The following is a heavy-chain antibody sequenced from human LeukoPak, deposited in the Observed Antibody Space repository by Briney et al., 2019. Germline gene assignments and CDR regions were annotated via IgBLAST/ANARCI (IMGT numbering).Heavy chain of an antibody. CDR1: GGSISSGSYY. CDR3: ARRTSGKSDFDY. CDR2: LFYSGST. D-gene: IGHD1-26*01. V-gene: IGHV4-39*01. J-gene: IGHJ4*02. Sequence: SETLSLTCTVSGGSISSGSYYWGWIRQPPGKGLEWIGILFYSGSTYYNPSLKTRVTISVDTSKNQFALKLSSVTAADTAIYYCARRTSGKSDFDYWGQGTLVTVSS.